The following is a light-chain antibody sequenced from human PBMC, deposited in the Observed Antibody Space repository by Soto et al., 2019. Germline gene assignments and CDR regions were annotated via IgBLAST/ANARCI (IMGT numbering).Light chain of an antibody. CDR3: QQRSSVIT. CDR2: DAS. CDR1: QSVSSH. V-gene: IGKV3-11*01. J-gene: IGKJ5*01. Sequence: EVVLTQSPATLSLSPGEGATLSCRASQSVSSHLAWYQQKPGQATRLLSYDASKRATGIPARFSGNGFGTYFTLTISSLEPEDFAVYYCQQRSSVITFGQGTLLEMK.